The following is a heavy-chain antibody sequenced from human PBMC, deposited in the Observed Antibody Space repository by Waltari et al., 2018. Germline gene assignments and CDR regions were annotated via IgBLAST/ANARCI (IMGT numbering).Heavy chain of an antibody. CDR3: ARRVGYSYGYRYYYYYMDV. CDR2: IYPGDSDT. D-gene: IGHD5-18*01. V-gene: IGHV5-51*01. J-gene: IGHJ6*03. CDR1: GYSFTSYW. Sequence: EVQLVQSGAEVKKPGESLKISCKGSGYSFTSYWIGWVRQMPGKGLEWMGIIYPGDSDTRYSPSFQGQVTISADKSISTAHLQWSSLKASDTAMYYCARRVGYSYGYRYYYYYMDVWGKGTTVTVSS.